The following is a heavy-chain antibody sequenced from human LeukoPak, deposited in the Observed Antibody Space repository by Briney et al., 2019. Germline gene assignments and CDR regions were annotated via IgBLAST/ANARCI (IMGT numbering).Heavy chain of an antibody. CDR3: ARGGGRHDAFDI. D-gene: IGHD2-15*01. CDR2: IYYSGST. CDR1: GGSISSYY. J-gene: IGHJ3*02. V-gene: IGHV4-59*01. Sequence: SETLSLTCTVSGGSISSYYWSWIRQPPGKGLEWIGYIYYSGSTNYNPSLKSRVTMTRDTSTSTVYMELSSLRSENMAVYYCARGGGRHDAFDIWGQGTMVTVSS.